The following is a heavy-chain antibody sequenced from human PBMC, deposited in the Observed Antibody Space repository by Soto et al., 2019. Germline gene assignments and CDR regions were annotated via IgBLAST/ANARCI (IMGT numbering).Heavy chain of an antibody. CDR1: GGSFSGYY. D-gene: IGHD3-3*01. CDR3: ARGGYYDFWSGYRPPYYYGSGSFCYFDY. V-gene: IGHV4-34*01. Sequence: SETLSLTCAVYGGSFSGYYWSWIRQPPGKGLEWIGEINHSGSTNYNPSLKSRVTISVDTSKNQFSLKLSSVTAADTAVYYCARGGYYDFWSGYRPPYYYGSGSFCYFDYWGQGTLVTVSS. J-gene: IGHJ4*02. CDR2: INHSGST.